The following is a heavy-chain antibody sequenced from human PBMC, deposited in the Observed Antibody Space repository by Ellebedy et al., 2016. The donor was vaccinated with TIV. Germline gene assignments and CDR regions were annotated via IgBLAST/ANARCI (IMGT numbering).Heavy chain of an antibody. CDR1: GGSFSGYY. J-gene: IGHJ4*02. CDR2: INHSGST. CDR3: ARDGPHDSSGF. Sequence: SETLSLXXAVYGGSFSGYYWSWIRQPPGKGLEWIGEINHSGSTNYNPSLKSRVTISVDTSKNQFSLKLSSVTAADTAVYYCARDGPHDSSGFWGQGTLVTVSS. V-gene: IGHV4-34*01. D-gene: IGHD3-22*01.